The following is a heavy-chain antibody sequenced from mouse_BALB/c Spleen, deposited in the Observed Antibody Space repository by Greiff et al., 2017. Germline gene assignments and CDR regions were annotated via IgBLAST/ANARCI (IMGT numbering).Heavy chain of an antibody. Sequence: DVKLVESGAELVKPGASVKLSCTASGFNIKDTYMHWVKQRPEQGLEWIGRIDPANGNTKYDPKFQGKATITADTSSNTAYLQLSSLTSEDTAVYYCARSRDYLYAMDYWGQGTSVTVSS. CDR3: ARSRDYLYAMDY. V-gene: IGHV14-3*02. D-gene: IGHD2-4*01. CDR2: IDPANGNT. J-gene: IGHJ4*01. CDR1: GFNIKDTY.